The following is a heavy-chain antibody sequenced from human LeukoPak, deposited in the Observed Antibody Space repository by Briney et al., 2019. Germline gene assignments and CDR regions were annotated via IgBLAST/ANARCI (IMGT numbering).Heavy chain of an antibody. Sequence: SETLSLTCAVYGGSFSDYYWSWIRQPSGKGLEWIGEVNDSGSTNNNPSLKSRVIMSVDTSKNQFSLKLSSVTAADTAVYYCARLPPYYDFWSGAIDYWGQGTLVTVSS. CDR2: VNDSGST. CDR3: ARLPPYYDFWSGAIDY. CDR1: GGSFSDYY. V-gene: IGHV4-34*01. D-gene: IGHD3-3*01. J-gene: IGHJ4*02.